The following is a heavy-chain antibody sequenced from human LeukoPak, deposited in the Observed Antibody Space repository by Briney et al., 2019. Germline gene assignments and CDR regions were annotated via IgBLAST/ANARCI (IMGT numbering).Heavy chain of an antibody. CDR1: GGSFSGSY. Sequence: SETLSLTFSVYGGSFSGSYCCCVRQAPGKGLEWIGEVIHGVGTTYDPSLESRVPISEETSENQFSLRLTSVTAADTAVYYCVLGEVAAEHLQYWGQGSLVTVSS. J-gene: IGHJ1*01. CDR3: VLGEVAAEHLQY. D-gene: IGHD3-10*01. V-gene: IGHV4-34*12. CDR2: VIHGVGT.